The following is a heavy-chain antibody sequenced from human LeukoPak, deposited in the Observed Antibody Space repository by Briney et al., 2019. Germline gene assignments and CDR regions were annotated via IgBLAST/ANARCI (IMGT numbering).Heavy chain of an antibody. CDR2: IYYSGTT. CDR1: GGSISNTNYY. D-gene: IGHD2-15*01. CDR3: ARRQVGLRRDLWFDP. V-gene: IGHV4-39*02. Sequence: PSETLSLTCTVSGGSISNTNYYWGWIRQPPGKGLEWIGTIYYSGTTYYNPSLKSRVTISVDTSKNHFSLKLSSVTAADTAVYYCARRQVGLRRDLWFDPWGQGTLVTVSS. J-gene: IGHJ5*02.